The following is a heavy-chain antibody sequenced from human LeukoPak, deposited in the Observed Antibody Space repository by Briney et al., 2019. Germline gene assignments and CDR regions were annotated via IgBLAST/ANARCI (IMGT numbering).Heavy chain of an antibody. Sequence: GGSLRLSCAASGFTFSSYEMNWVRQAPGKGLEWVSYISSSGSTIYYADSVKGRFTISRDNAKNSLYLQMNSLRADGTAVYYCARGPYASGSYGRRGWVHYMDVWGKGTTVTISS. D-gene: IGHD3-10*01. CDR3: ARGPYASGSYGRRGWVHYMDV. J-gene: IGHJ6*03. V-gene: IGHV3-48*03. CDR2: ISSSGSTI. CDR1: GFTFSSYE.